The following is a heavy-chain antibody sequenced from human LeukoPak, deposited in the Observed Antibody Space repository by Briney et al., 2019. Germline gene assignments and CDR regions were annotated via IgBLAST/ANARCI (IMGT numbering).Heavy chain of an antibody. CDR1: GGSISSYY. D-gene: IGHD1-26*01. V-gene: IGHV4-59*01. Sequence: SETLSLTCTVSGGSISSYYWSWIRQPPGKGLEWIGYIYYSGSTSYNPSLKSRVTISVDTSKKQFVLKLSSVTAADTAFYYCARYIVSYTHDAFDIWGQGTMVTVSS. CDR2: IYYSGST. J-gene: IGHJ3*02. CDR3: ARYIVSYTHDAFDI.